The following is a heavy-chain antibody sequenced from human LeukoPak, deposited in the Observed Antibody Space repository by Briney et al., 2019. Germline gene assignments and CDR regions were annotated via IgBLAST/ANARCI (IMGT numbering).Heavy chain of an antibody. CDR1: GYTFTSYY. J-gene: IGHJ4*02. V-gene: IGHV1-46*01. D-gene: IGHD3-22*01. CDR2: INPSGGST. Sequence: ASVKVSCKASGYTFTSYYMHWVRQAPGQGLECMGIINPSGGSTSYAQKFQGRVTMTRDMSTSTVYMELSSLRSEDTAVYYCARDGDYYDSSGYTDYWGQGTLVTVSS. CDR3: ARDGDYYDSSGYTDY.